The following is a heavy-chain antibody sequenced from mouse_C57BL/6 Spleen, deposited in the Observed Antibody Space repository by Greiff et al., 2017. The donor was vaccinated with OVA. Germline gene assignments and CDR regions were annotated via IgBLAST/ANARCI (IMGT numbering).Heavy chain of an antibody. J-gene: IGHJ3*01. CDR2: ILPDNGST. Sequence: QVQLQQSGAELMKPGASVTLSCTATGYTITGDYIQWVKQRPGHGLEWIGEILPDNGSTNYNSKFKGKATITTDTSSNTAYMQLSSLTTEDPATYDCARRGGYCAWFAYWGQGTLVTVSA. CDR3: ARRGGYCAWFAY. V-gene: IGHV1-9*01. D-gene: IGHD2-3*01. CDR1: GYTITGDY.